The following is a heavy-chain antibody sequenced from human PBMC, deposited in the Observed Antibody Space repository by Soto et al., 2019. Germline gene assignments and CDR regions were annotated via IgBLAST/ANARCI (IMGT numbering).Heavy chain of an antibody. CDR1: GFTFSSYG. V-gene: IGHV3-30*18. D-gene: IGHD3-3*01. J-gene: IGHJ6*02. CDR2: ISYDGSNK. CDR3: AKGITIFGVVRGSYYYYGMDV. Sequence: GGSLRLSCAASGFTFSSYGMHWVRQAPGKGLEWVAVISYDGSNKYYADSVKGRFTISRDNSKNTLYLQMNSLRAEDTAVNYCAKGITIFGVVRGSYYYYGMDVWGQGTTVTVSS.